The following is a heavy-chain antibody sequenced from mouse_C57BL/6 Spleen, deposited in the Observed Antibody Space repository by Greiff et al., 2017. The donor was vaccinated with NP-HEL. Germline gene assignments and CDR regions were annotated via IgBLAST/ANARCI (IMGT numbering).Heavy chain of an antibody. D-gene: IGHD1-1*01. CDR1: GYTFTDYN. CDR2: INPNNGGT. CDR3: ARTTVVTYYFDY. V-gene: IGHV1-18*01. J-gene: IGHJ2*01. Sequence: EVQRVESGPELVKPGASVKIPCKASGYTFTDYNMDWVKQSPGKSLEWIGDINPNNGGTIYNQKFKGKATLTVDKSSSTAYMELRSLTSEDTAVYYCARTTVVTYYFDYWGQGTTLTVSS.